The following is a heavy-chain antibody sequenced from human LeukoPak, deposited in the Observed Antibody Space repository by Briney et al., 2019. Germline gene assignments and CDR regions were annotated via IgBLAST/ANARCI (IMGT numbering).Heavy chain of an antibody. J-gene: IGHJ4*02. CDR3: ARDLGY. CDR2: ISYDGSNK. CDR1: GFTFSSYA. V-gene: IGHV3-30-3*01. Sequence: PGRSLRLSCAASGFTFSSYAMHWVRQAPGKGLEWVAVISYDGSNKYYADSVKGRFTISRDNSENTLYLQMNSLRAEDTAVYYCARDLGYWGQGTLVTVSS.